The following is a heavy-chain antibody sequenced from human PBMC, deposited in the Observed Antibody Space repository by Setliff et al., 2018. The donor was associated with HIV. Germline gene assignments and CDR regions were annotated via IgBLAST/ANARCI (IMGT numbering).Heavy chain of an antibody. CDR2: ISANDGRT. D-gene: IGHD3-10*01. CDR1: GYSFINYG. Sequence: ASVKVSCKASGYSFINYGISWVRQAPGQGLEWMGWISANDGRTNHAQNFQDRVTMTTDTATSTAYMELRSLGSDDTAVYYCARDYYDLSSYHHYRHDCFDPWGQGTLVTVSS. J-gene: IGHJ5*02. V-gene: IGHV1-18*01. CDR3: ARDYYDLSSYHHYRHDCFDP.